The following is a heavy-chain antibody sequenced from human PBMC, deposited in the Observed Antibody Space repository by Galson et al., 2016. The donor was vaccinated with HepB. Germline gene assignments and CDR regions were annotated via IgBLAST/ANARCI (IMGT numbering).Heavy chain of an antibody. V-gene: IGHV1-2*02. J-gene: IGHJ4*02. CDR3: ARAGGPVAGIAY. CDR2: INPNSGAT. D-gene: IGHD6-19*01. Sequence: SVKVSCKASGFTFTGYYMHWVRQAPGQGLEWMGWINPNSGATDYAQKFQGRVAMTRDTSISTAYMELSRLTSDDTAVYYCARAGGPVAGIAYWSQGTLVTVSS. CDR1: GFTFTGYY.